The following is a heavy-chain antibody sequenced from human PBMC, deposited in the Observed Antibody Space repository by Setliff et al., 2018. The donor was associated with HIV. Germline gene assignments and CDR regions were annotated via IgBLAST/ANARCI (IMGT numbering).Heavy chain of an antibody. V-gene: IGHV1-18*01. D-gene: IGHD6-25*01. Sequence: ASVKVSCKASGYTFVDDGITWVRQAPGPGLEWMGWIGAYNGDTKYAQKFQDRVTMTIDTSASTAYMELRSLTSDDTAMYYCSRDRSATWTPTTYWGQGTLVTVS. CDR2: IGAYNGDT. CDR1: GYTFVDDG. J-gene: IGHJ4*02. CDR3: SRDRSATWTPTTY.